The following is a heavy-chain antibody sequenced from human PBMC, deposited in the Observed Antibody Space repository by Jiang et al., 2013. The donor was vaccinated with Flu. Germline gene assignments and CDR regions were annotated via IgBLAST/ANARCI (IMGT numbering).Heavy chain of an antibody. Sequence: PGLVKPSETLSLICTVSGGSTSSSDYYWGWIRQSPGKGLEWIGSVYHSGSTYYNPSLKSRVTISVDTSKNQFSLKLSSVTAADTAVYYCARGNSITGTHFDYVGPREPWSPSP. V-gene: IGHV4-39*07. J-gene: IGHJ4*02. CDR1: GGSTSSSDYY. CDR2: VYHSGST. D-gene: IGHD1-20*01. CDR3: ARGNSITGTHFDY.